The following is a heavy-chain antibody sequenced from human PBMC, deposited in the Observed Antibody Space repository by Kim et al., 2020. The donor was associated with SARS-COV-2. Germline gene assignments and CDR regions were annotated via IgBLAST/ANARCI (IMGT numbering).Heavy chain of an antibody. V-gene: IGHV3-23*01. J-gene: IGHJ4*02. D-gene: IGHD3-3*02. Sequence: GGSLRLSCAASGFAFNTYGMSWVRQAPGKGLEWVSNISASGDNTYYADSAKGRFTISRDNPKNTLYLQMNSLRAEDTAVYYCAKHLPTLVTFDYWGQGTL. CDR2: ISASGDNT. CDR1: GFAFNTYG. CDR3: AKHLPTLVTFDY.